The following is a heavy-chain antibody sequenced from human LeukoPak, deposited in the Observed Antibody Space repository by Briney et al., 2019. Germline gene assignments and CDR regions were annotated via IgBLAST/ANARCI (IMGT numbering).Heavy chain of an antibody. J-gene: IGHJ4*02. V-gene: IGHV1-18*01. CDR3: ARVSHDYVWGSYRYRFDY. Sequence: ASVKVSCKASGYTFTSYGISWVRQARGQGLEWMGWISAYNGNTNYAQKLQGRVTMTTDTSTSTAYMELRSLRSDDTAVYYCARVSHDYVWGSYRYRFDYWGQGTLVTVSS. CDR2: ISAYNGNT. CDR1: GYTFTSYG. D-gene: IGHD3-16*02.